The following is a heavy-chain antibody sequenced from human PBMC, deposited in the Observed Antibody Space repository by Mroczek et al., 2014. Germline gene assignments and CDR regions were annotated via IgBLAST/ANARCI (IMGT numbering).Heavy chain of an antibody. CDR2: FDPEDGET. J-gene: IGHJ3*02. V-gene: IGHV1-24*01. Sequence: QVQLVQSGAEVKKPGASVKVSCKVSGYTLTELSMHWVRQAPGKGLEWMGGFDPEDGETIYAQKFQGRVTMTEDTSTDTAYMELSSLRSEDTAVYYCATSNPRIAAAVHAFDIWGQGTMVTRLF. CDR1: GYTLTELS. CDR3: ATSNPRIAAAVHAFDI. D-gene: IGHD6-13*01.